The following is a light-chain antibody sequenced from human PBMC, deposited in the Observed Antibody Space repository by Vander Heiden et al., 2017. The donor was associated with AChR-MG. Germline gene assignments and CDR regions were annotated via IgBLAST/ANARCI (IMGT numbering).Light chain of an antibody. Sequence: SYVLTQPPSVSVAPGQTARITCGGNNIGRKGVHWYQQRPGQAPVLVIYDDSDRPSGIPERLSGSNSGNTATLTISGVEAGDEGDYYCQVWDASTVVFGGGTKLTVL. CDR1: NIGRKG. CDR2: DDS. V-gene: IGLV3-21*02. CDR3: QVWDASTVV. J-gene: IGLJ2*01.